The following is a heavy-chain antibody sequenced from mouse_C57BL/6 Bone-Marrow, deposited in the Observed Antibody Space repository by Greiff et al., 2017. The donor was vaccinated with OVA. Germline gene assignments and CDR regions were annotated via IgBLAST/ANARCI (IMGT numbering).Heavy chain of an antibody. CDR3: ARNFVITTGRDY. V-gene: IGHV2-2*01. CDR1: GFSLTSYG. CDR2: IWSGGST. Sequence: QVQLKESGPGLVQPSQSLSITCTVSGFSLTSYGVHWVRQSPGQGLEWLGVIWSGGSTDYNAAFISRLSISKDNSNSQVFFTMNSLQADDTAIYYCARNFVITTGRDYWDQGTAVTVSS. J-gene: IGHJ4*01. D-gene: IGHD2-4*01.